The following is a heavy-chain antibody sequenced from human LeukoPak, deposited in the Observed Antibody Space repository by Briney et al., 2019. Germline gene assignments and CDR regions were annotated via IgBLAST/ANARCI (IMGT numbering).Heavy chain of an antibody. CDR1: GFTFSSYA. CDR2: ISGSGRST. Sequence: GGSLRLSCAASGFTFSSYAMSWVRQAPGKGLEWVSVISGSGRSTYYADSVKGRFTISRDNSKNTLYLQMYSLRAEDTAVYYCAKDQGTYCSTTSCYAPDAFDIWGQGTMVTVPS. D-gene: IGHD2-2*01. V-gene: IGHV3-23*01. J-gene: IGHJ3*02. CDR3: AKDQGTYCSTTSCYAPDAFDI.